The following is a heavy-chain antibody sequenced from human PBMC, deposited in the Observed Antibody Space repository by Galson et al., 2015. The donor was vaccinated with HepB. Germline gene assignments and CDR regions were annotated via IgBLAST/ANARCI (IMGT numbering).Heavy chain of an antibody. Sequence: SLRLSCAASGFTFNYHAMNWVRQAPGKGLEWVASISGSGSSTYYADSVKGRFTISRDNSLDTVDLQMDSLRVDDTAVYYCVREYRGGSFDYWGQGTLVTVSS. CDR3: VREYRGGSFDY. V-gene: IGHV3-23*01. CDR1: GFTFNYHA. J-gene: IGHJ4*02. CDR2: ISGSGSST. D-gene: IGHD1-26*01.